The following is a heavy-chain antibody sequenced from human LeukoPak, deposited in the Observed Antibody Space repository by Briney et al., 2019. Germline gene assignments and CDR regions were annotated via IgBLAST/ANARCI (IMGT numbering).Heavy chain of an antibody. CDR2: IKQDGSEK. V-gene: IGHV3-7*03. D-gene: IGHD2-21*01. CDR3: AKDQVISGSEASDI. CDR1: GFTFSSYW. Sequence: PGGSLRLSCVASGFTFSSYWMSWVRQAPGKGLEWVANIKQDGSEKYYVDSVKGRFTISRDNSWNTLYLQMSSLRVEDTAVYYCAKDQVISGSEASDIWGQGTMVTVSS. J-gene: IGHJ3*02.